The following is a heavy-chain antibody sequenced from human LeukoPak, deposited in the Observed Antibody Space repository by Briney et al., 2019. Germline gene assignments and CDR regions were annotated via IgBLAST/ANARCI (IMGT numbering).Heavy chain of an antibody. CDR1: GGSFSGYY. CDR3: ATDGVDSSGYYYYYGMDV. V-gene: IGHV4-34*01. D-gene: IGHD6-19*01. Sequence: SETLSLTCAVYGGSFSGYYWSWIRQPPGKGLEWIGEINHSGSTNYNPSLKSRVTISVDTSKNQFSLKLTSVTAADTAVYYCATDGVDSSGYYYYYGMDVWGQGTTVTVSS. CDR2: INHSGST. J-gene: IGHJ6*02.